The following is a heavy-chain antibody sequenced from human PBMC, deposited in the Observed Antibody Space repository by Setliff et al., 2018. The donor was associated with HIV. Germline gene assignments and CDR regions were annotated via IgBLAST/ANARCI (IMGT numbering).Heavy chain of an antibody. J-gene: IGHJ5*02. CDR3: ARPRRVRSRAWYWFDI. Sequence: NPSETLSLTCAVYGGSFSGYYWSWIRQPPGKGLEWIGEINHSGSTNYNPSLKSRVTISVDTSKNQFSLNLFSVTAADTAVYYCARPRRVRSRAWYWFDIWGQGTLVTVSS. CDR1: GGSFSGYY. CDR2: INHSGST. V-gene: IGHV4-34*01. D-gene: IGHD6-19*01.